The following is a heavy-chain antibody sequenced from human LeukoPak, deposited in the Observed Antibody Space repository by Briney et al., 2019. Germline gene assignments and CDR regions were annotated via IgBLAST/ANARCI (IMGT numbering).Heavy chain of an antibody. CDR1: GFTVSSNF. D-gene: IGHD3-10*01. CDR2: IYSGGST. J-gene: IGHJ4*02. CDR3: ARDGYYGSGSY. V-gene: IGHV3-53*01. Sequence: GGSLRLSCAASGFTVSSNFMSWVRQAPGKGLEWVSVIYSGGSTYYADSVEGRFTISRDNSRNTLYLHMDSLRVEDTAMYHCARDGYYGSGSYWGQGTLVTVSS.